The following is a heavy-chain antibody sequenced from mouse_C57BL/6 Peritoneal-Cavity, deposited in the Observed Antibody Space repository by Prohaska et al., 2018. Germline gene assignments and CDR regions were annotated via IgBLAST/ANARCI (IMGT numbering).Heavy chain of an antibody. CDR2: ISSGSSTI. Sequence: EVQLVESGGGFVKPGGSLKLSCAASGFTFSDYGMHWVRQAPEKGLEWVAYISSGSSTIYYADTVKGRFTISRDNAKNTLFLQMTSLRSEDTAMYYCATPYYGSSSYWYFDVWGTGTTVTVSS. CDR3: ATPYYGSSSYWYFDV. J-gene: IGHJ1*03. V-gene: IGHV5-17*01. D-gene: IGHD1-1*01. CDR1: GFTFSDYG.